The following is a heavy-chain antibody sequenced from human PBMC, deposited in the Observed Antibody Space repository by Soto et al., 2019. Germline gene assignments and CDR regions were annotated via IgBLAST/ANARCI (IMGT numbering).Heavy chain of an antibody. D-gene: IGHD5-18*01. CDR2: LSDSGAYT. J-gene: IGHJ4*02. CDR3: GRGGSDSPMAPSY. Sequence: PGGSLRLSCAASGFSFSHHVMTWVRQAPGKGLEYVSSLSDSGAYTYYADSVKGRFTISRDNAKNTLYLQMNSLRAEDTAVFYCGRGGSDSPMAPSYWGQGTLVTVSS. V-gene: IGHV3-21*01. CDR1: GFSFSHHV.